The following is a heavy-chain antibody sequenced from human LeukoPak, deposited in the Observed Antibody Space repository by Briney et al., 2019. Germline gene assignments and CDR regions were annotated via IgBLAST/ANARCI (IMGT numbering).Heavy chain of an antibody. CDR2: IYFTGYT. D-gene: IGHD1-1*01. J-gene: IGHJ4*02. Sequence: PSETLSLTCTVPGGFISSHYWSWLRQPPGKGLEWIGYIYFTGYTKYNPSLKSRLTISRDTSRNQFSLSLISVTAADTAVYYCASVPMTTSFFDHWGKGSLLIVSS. V-gene: IGHV4-59*11. CDR3: ASVPMTTSFFDH. CDR1: GGFISSHY.